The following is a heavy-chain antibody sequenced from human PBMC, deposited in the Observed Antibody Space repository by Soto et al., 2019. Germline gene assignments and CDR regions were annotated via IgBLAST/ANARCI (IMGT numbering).Heavy chain of an antibody. V-gene: IGHV1-69*01. CDR3: ASGFVYRKRGGWCDP. CDR1: GGTFSSYA. J-gene: IGHJ5*02. CDR2: IIPIFGTA. D-gene: IGHD3-10*01. Sequence: QVQLVQSGAEVKKPGSSVKVSCKASGGTFSSYAISWVRQAPGQGLEWMGGIIPIFGTATYAQKFQGRVTITADDSTSPASMELSSVRSEDTAVYYCASGFVYRKRGGWCDPWGQGTLGTVP.